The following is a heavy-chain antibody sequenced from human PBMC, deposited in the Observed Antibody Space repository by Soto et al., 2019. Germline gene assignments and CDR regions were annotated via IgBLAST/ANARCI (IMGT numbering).Heavy chain of an antibody. D-gene: IGHD4-17*01. CDR2: IYYSGST. J-gene: IGHJ4*02. CDR1: GGSISSGGYY. CDR3: AGHYGDYVSFDY. V-gene: IGHV4-31*03. Sequence: QVQLQESGPGLVKPSQTLSLTCTVSGGSISSGGYYWSWIRQHPGKGLEWIWYIYYSGSTYYNPSLKSRVTISVDTSKNHFSLKLSSVTAADTAVYYCAGHYGDYVSFDYWGQGTLVTVSS.